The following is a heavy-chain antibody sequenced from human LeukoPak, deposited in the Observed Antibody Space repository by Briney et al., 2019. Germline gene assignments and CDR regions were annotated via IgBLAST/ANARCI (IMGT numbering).Heavy chain of an antibody. J-gene: IGHJ4*02. CDR2: ISSSSYI. V-gene: IGHV3-21*01. CDR3: ARDRCSSTSCGDY. CDR1: GSTFSSYS. Sequence: GGSLRLSCAASGSTFSSYSMNWVRQAPGKGLEWVSSISSSSYIYYADSVKGRFTISRDNAKNSLYLQMNSLRAEDTAVYYCARDRCSSTSCGDYWGQGTLVTVSS. D-gene: IGHD2-2*01.